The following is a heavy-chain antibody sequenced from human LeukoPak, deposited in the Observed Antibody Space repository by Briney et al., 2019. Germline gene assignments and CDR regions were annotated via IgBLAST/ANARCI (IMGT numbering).Heavy chain of an antibody. V-gene: IGHV4-38-2*02. Sequence: SETLSLTCTVSGYSISSGYYWGWIRQPPGKGLEWIGSIYHSGSTNYNPSLKSRVTISVDTSKNQFSLKLSSVTAADTAVYYCARGGTNCTNGVCYKQHWDYWGQGTLVTVSS. D-gene: IGHD2-8*01. CDR2: IYHSGST. CDR3: ARGGTNCTNGVCYKQHWDY. CDR1: GYSISSGYY. J-gene: IGHJ4*02.